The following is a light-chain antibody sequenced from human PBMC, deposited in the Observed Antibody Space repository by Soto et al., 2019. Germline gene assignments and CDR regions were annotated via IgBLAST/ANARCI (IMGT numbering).Light chain of an antibody. J-gene: IGKJ1*01. CDR2: DAS. CDR3: QQYGSSGT. CDR1: QNLRSS. Sequence: VMTQSPATLSVSPGERATLSCRASQNLRSSLAWYQQKPGQPPRLLIYDASTRATGIPARFSGSGSGTDFTLTISRLEPEDFAVYYCQQYGSSGTFGQGTKVDIK. V-gene: IGKV3-20*01.